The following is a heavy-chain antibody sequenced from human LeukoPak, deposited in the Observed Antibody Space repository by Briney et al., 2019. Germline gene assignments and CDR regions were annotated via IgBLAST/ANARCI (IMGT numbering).Heavy chain of an antibody. CDR2: VYSGENP. V-gene: IGHV4-39*01. CDR3: VKHTQWVIRADY. CDR1: GDSIGSSNCY. Sequence: SETLSLTCTVSGDSIGSSNCYWGWIRQPPGKGLEWIGGVYSGENPHYNPSLYNPSLKSRVTLSVDTSKNQFSLMLNSVTAADTSVYYCVKHTQWVIRADYWGQGILVTVSS. J-gene: IGHJ4*02. D-gene: IGHD6-19*01.